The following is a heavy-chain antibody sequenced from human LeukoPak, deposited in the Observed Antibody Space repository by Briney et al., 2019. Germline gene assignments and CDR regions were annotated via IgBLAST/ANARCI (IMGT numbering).Heavy chain of an antibody. CDR3: AKDLIAVAGTTDYYYYYGMDV. V-gene: IGHV1-18*01. J-gene: IGHJ6*02. Sequence: ASMMVSCKASGYTFSTYGFSWVRQAPGQGLEWMGWISGYNGNTNYARKFQGRVTLTTDTSTSTAYMELRSLRFDDTAVYYCAKDLIAVAGTTDYYYYYGMDVWGQGTTVTVSS. CDR1: GYTFSTYG. D-gene: IGHD6-19*01. CDR2: ISGYNGNT.